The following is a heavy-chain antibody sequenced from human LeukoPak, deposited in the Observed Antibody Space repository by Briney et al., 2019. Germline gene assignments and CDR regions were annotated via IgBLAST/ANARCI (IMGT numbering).Heavy chain of an antibody. D-gene: IGHD4-23*01. V-gene: IGHV3-53*01. CDR1: GFTVSSNY. J-gene: IGHJ4*02. CDR2: IYSGGST. Sequence: QSGGSLRLSCAASGFTVSSNYMSWVRQAPGKGLEWVSVIYSGGSTYYADSVKGRFTISRDNSKNTLYLQMNSLRAEDTAVYYCARGARKGDDYGGFFDYWGQGTLVTVSS. CDR3: ARGARKGDDYGGFFDY.